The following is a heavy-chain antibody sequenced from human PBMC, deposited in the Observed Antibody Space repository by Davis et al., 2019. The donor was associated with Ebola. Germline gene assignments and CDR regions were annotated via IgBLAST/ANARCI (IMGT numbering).Heavy chain of an antibody. Sequence: HTGGSLRLSCAAPGFTFSTYWIHWVRQAPGKGLVWVSRVNIDGSSTNYADSVKGRFTISRDNAKNSLYLQMNSLGAEDTAVYYCATDREPYWGQGTLVTVSS. D-gene: IGHD1-14*01. CDR3: ATDREPY. J-gene: IGHJ4*02. V-gene: IGHV3-74*01. CDR1: GFTFSTYW. CDR2: VNIDGSST.